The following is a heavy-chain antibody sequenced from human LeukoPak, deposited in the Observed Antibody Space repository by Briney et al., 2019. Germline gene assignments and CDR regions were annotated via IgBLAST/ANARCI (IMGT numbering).Heavy chain of an antibody. CDR1: GYTFTGYY. CDR3: ATYYDILTGYYRWAFDI. V-gene: IGHV1-2*02. CDR2: INPNSGGT. Sequence: ASVKVSCKASGYTFTGYYMHWVRQAPGQGLEWMGWINPNSGGTNYAQKFQGRVTMTRDTSISTAYMELSRLRSDDTAVYYCATYYDILTGYYRWAFDIWGQGTMVTVSS. D-gene: IGHD3-9*01. J-gene: IGHJ3*02.